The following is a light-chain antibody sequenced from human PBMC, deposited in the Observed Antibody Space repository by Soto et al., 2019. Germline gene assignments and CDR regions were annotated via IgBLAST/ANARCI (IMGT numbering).Light chain of an antibody. CDR2: DAS. CDR1: QSVTSSH. Sequence: EIVLTQSPGTLSLSPGERATLSCRASQSVTSSHLAWYQQKPGQAPRLLIYDASTRATGIPDRFSGSGSGTDFSLTISRLEPEDFAVYYCQQYGSSVTFGQGTRLEI. J-gene: IGKJ5*01. CDR3: QQYGSSVT. V-gene: IGKV3-20*01.